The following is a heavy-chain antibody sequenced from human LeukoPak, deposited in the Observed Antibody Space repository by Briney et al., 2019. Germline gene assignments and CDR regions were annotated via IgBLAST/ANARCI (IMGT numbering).Heavy chain of an antibody. J-gene: IGHJ4*02. CDR2: ISDSGSTT. CDR1: GFTFSSYA. Sequence: GGSLRLSCAASGFTFSSYAMSWVRQAPGKGLEWVSAISDSGSTTYYADSVKGRFTISRDNSKNTLYLQMSSLRAEDTALYYCAKERAARRPFDYWGQGTLVTVSS. V-gene: IGHV3-23*01. D-gene: IGHD6-6*01. CDR3: AKERAARRPFDY.